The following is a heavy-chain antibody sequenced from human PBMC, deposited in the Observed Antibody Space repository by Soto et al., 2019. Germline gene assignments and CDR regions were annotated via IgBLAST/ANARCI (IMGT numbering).Heavy chain of an antibody. CDR1: GLTFSSYW. Sequence: GGSLRLSCAASGLTFSSYWMSWFRQAPGKGLEWVANIKQDGSQKYYVDSVKGRFTISRDNAKNSLYLQMNSLRVEDTAVYYCASAYYYDSSGYSPGGYWGQGTLVTVFS. V-gene: IGHV3-7*01. D-gene: IGHD3-22*01. J-gene: IGHJ4*02. CDR3: ASAYYYDSSGYSPGGY. CDR2: IKQDGSQK.